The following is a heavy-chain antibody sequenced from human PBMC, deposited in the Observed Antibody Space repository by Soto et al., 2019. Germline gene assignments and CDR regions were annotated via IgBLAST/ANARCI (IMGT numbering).Heavy chain of an antibody. V-gene: IGHV4-34*01. CDR1: GASFSGYY. CDR2: INHSGST. J-gene: IGHJ4*02. CDR3: ARTAAGYSSGWCDY. D-gene: IGHD6-19*01. Sequence: SETLSLTCAVYGASFSGYYWSWIRQPPGKGLEWIGEINHSGSTNYNPSLKSRVTISVDTSKNQFSLKLSSVTAADTAVYYCARTAAGYSSGWCDYWGQGTLVTVSS.